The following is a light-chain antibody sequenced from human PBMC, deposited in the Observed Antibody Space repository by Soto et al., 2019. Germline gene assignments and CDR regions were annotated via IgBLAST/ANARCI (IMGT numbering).Light chain of an antibody. V-gene: IGLV1-44*01. CDR3: EVWDDSLSRYV. Sequence: QSVLTQPPSASGTPGQRVTISCSGSSSNIGFNTVSWYQQLPGTAPRLVIYYNDQRPSGFPDRFSGSKSGTSASLAISGLQPEDEADYYCEVWDDSLSRYVFATGTKVTVL. J-gene: IGLJ1*01. CDR2: YND. CDR1: SSNIGFNT.